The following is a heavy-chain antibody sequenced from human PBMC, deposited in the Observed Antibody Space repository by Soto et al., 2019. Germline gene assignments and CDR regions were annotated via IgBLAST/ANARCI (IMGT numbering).Heavy chain of an antibody. CDR2: IYPGDSDT. CDR1: GYSFTSYW. V-gene: IGHV5-51*01. Sequence: GESLKISCKGSGYSFTSYWIGWVRQMPGKGLEWMGIIYPGDSDTRYSQSFQGQVTISADKSISTPYLQWSSLKASDTAMYYCARSPYGSGSYDYYYGMDVWGQGTTVTVSS. J-gene: IGHJ6*02. CDR3: ARSPYGSGSYDYYYGMDV. D-gene: IGHD3-10*01.